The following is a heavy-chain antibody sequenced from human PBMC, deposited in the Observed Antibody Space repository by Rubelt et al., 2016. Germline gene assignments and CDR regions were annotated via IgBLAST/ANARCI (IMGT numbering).Heavy chain of an antibody. D-gene: IGHD2-2*01. CDR2: INTSSGRA. CDR3: ARGMPGDVAVIPAAKPRGMDG. CDR1: RYTFANSY. Sequence: QVQLVQSGAEVTKPGASVKVSCTTSRYTFANSYIHWVRPAPGQGLEWLGIINTSSGRADYAQKFPGRVNMPRDTSTSTVYMDPSSLGSDDTAVYYCARGMPGDVAVIPAAKPRGMDGWGQGTKVTVSS. V-gene: IGHV1-46*01. J-gene: IGHJ6*02.